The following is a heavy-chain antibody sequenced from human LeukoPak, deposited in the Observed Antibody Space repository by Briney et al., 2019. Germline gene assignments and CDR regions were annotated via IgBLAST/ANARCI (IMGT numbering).Heavy chain of an antibody. CDR2: MYYSGST. J-gene: IGHJ4*02. CDR1: GGSIASPY. Sequence: PSETLSLTCTVSGGSIASPYWSWIRQPPGKGLGWIAYMYYSGSTSYNPSLKSRVTISLDTSKNQFSLKLSSVTAADTAIYYCVRMGSGGYWGQGTLVTVSS. D-gene: IGHD3-16*01. V-gene: IGHV4-59*11. CDR3: VRMGSGGY.